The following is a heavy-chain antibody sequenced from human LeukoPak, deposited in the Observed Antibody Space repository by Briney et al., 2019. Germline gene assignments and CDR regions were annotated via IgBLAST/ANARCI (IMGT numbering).Heavy chain of an antibody. CDR1: GGTFISYA. D-gene: IGHD2-15*01. Sequence: SVKVSCKASGGTFISYAISWVRQAPGQGREWMGRIIPIFGTANYAQKFQGRVTITTDESTSTAYMELSSLRSEDTAVYYCARDLGYCSGGSCRIFDYWGQGTLVTVSS. CDR3: ARDLGYCSGGSCRIFDY. CDR2: IIPIFGTA. J-gene: IGHJ4*02. V-gene: IGHV1-69*05.